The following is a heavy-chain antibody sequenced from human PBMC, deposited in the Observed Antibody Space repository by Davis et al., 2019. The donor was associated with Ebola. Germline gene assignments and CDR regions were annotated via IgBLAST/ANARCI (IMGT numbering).Heavy chain of an antibody. D-gene: IGHD6-19*01. V-gene: IGHV4-39*01. CDR2: IYYSGST. Sequence: MPSETLSLTCTVSGGSISSSSYYWGWIRQPPGKGLEWIGSIYYSGSTYYNPSLKSRVTISVDTSKNQFSLKLSSVTAADTAVYYCARVFSYSSGWYVGYWGQGTLVTVSS. CDR1: GGSISSSSYY. J-gene: IGHJ4*02. CDR3: ARVFSYSSGWYVGY.